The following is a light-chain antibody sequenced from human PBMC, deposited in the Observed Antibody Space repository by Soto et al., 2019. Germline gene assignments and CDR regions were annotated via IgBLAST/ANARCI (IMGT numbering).Light chain of an antibody. CDR3: QRSGTSPPYI. CDR1: QSLDCTS. V-gene: IGKV3-20*01. CDR2: GAS. Sequence: EVVLTQSPGTLSLSPGERATLSCRASQSLDCTSLAWYQQKPGQSPRLVIYGASRRATGIPDRFSGSGSGTDFILTIDRLEPEDFAVYYCQRSGTSPPYIFGAGTRLDIK. J-gene: IGKJ2*01.